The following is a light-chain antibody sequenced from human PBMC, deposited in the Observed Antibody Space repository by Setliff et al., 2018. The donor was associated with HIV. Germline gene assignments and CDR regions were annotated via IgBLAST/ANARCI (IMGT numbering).Light chain of an antibody. CDR2: DVS. Sequence: QSVLTQPASVSGSPGQPITISCTGTSSDVGGYNYVSWYQQHPGKAPQLIIYDVSNRPSGVSNRFSGSKSGNTASLTISGLQAEDEADYYCSSYTSRTPLYVFGTGTKVTVL. CDR3: SSYTSRTPLYV. J-gene: IGLJ1*01. CDR1: SSDVGGYNY. V-gene: IGLV2-14*03.